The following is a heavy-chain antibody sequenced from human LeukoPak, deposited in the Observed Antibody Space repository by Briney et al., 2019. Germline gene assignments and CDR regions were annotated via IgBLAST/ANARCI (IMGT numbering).Heavy chain of an antibody. J-gene: IGHJ5*02. Sequence: GASVKVSCKVSGYTLTELSMHWVRQAPGKGLEWMGGFDPEDGETIYAQKFQGRVTMTEDTSTDTAYMELSSLRSEDTAVYFCARDPRGAGWLQNPASWFDLWGQGTLVTVSS. D-gene: IGHD5-24*01. CDR2: FDPEDGET. CDR1: GYTLTELS. V-gene: IGHV1-24*01. CDR3: ARDPRGAGWLQNPASWFDL.